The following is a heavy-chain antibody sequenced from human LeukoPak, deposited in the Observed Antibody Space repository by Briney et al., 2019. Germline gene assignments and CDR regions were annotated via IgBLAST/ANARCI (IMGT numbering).Heavy chain of an antibody. D-gene: IGHD6-19*01. J-gene: IGHJ4*02. V-gene: IGHV3-11*06. CDR1: GFTFSDHY. CDR3: AREHSSVSSESKGYAH. CDR2: ISFSHHT. Sequence: GGSLRLSCAASGFTFSDHYMSWIRQAPGKGLEWISYISFSHHTNYADSVKGRFTISRDDARNSLFLQMNSLRAEDTAVYYCAREHSSVSSESKGYAHWGQGTLVTVSS.